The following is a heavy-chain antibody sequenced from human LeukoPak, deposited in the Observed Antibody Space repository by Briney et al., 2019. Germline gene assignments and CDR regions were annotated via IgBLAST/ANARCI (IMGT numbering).Heavy chain of an antibody. CDR3: ARGLVGATYYYYYYMDV. Sequence: ASVKVSCKASGYTFTSYDINCVRHPTGQGLEWRGGMNPHSGNTGYAQTSQGGDTINRHTSIITAYIELSSLISEDTAVYYCARGLVGATYYYYYYMDVWGKGTTVSVSS. D-gene: IGHD1-26*01. CDR1: GYTFTSYD. V-gene: IGHV1-8*02. J-gene: IGHJ6*03. CDR2: MNPHSGNT.